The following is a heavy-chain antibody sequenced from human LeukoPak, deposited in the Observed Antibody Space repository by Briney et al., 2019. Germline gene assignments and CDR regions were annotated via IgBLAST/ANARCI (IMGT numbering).Heavy chain of an antibody. D-gene: IGHD3-10*01. CDR2: VKSKSAGETT. J-gene: IGHJ4*02. CDR1: GLSISNVW. CDR3: TLIQGWGSGSYYRDF. Sequence: GGSLRLSCAASGLSISNVWMSWVRQAPGKGREWVARVKSKSAGETTDYDAPVKGRFTISRDDSKNTLYLQMNSLKTEDTAVYYCTLIQGWGSGSYYRDFWGQGTLVTVSS. V-gene: IGHV3-15*01.